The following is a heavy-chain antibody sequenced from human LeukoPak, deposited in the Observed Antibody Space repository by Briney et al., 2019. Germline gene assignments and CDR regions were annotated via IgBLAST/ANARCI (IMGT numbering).Heavy chain of an antibody. CDR1: GGSISIYY. D-gene: IGHD3-22*01. J-gene: IGHJ4*02. CDR3: ARDRGDSSGQFDY. Sequence: PSETLSLTCTVSGGSISIYYWSWIRQPAGKGLEWIGRIYTSGSTNYNPSLKSRVTISVDKSKNQFSLKLSSVTAADTAVYYCARDRGDSSGQFDYWGQGTLVTVSS. V-gene: IGHV4-4*07. CDR2: IYTSGST.